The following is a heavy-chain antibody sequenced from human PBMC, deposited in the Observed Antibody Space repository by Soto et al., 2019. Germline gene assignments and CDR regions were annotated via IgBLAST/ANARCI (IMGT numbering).Heavy chain of an antibody. J-gene: IGHJ6*02. V-gene: IGHV5-51*01. CDR3: AASIFYYGMDV. CDR2: IYPGDSDT. Sequence: RGESLKISCKGSGYTFTNYWIGWVRQMPGKGLEWMGIIYPGDSDTKYNPSFQGQVTISADKSITTTYLQWSSLKASDTAIYYCAASIFYYGMDVWGQGTTVTVYS. CDR1: GYTFTNYW.